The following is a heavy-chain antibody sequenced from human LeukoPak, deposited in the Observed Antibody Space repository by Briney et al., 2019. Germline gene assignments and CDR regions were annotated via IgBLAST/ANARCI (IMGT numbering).Heavy chain of an antibody. Sequence: GGSLRLSCAASGFIFSSYWMHWVRHAPGKGLVWVSRINSDGSSTMYADSGKGRFTISRDNAKNTLYLQMNSLRAQDTAVYYCARDGSGSYYNAYFDYWGQGTLVTVSS. CDR2: INSDGSST. CDR3: ARDGSGSYYNAYFDY. D-gene: IGHD3-10*01. V-gene: IGHV3-74*03. J-gene: IGHJ4*02. CDR1: GFIFSSYW.